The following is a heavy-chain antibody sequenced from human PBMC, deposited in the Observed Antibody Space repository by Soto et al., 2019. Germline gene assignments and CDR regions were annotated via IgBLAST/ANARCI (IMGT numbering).Heavy chain of an antibody. D-gene: IGHD3-3*01. Sequence: QVQLVQSGAEVKKPGASVKVSCKASGYTFTSYDINWVRQATGQGLEWMGWMNPNSGNTGYAQKFQGRVTMTRNTXXSXAXXELSSRRSEDTAVYYCAREDTIFGVVTYYYYGMDVWGQGTTVTVSS. CDR2: MNPNSGNT. J-gene: IGHJ6*02. V-gene: IGHV1-8*01. CDR1: GYTFTSYD. CDR3: AREDTIFGVVTYYYYGMDV.